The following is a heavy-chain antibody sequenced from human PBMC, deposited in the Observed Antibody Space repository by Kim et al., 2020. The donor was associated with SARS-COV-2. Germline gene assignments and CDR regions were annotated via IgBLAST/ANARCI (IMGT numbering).Heavy chain of an antibody. Sequence: GGSLRLSCAASGFTFSGSAMHWVRQASGKGLEWVGRIRSKANSYATAYAASVKGRFTISRDDSKNTAYLQMNSLKTEDTAVYYCTRSPYSSSSYTYNWFDPWGQGTLVTVSS. CDR3: TRSPYSSSSYTYNWFDP. V-gene: IGHV3-73*01. CDR1: GFTFSGSA. J-gene: IGHJ5*02. D-gene: IGHD6-6*01. CDR2: IRSKANSYAT.